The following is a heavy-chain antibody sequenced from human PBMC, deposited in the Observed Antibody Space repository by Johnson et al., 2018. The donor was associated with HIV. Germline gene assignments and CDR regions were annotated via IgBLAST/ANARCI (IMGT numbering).Heavy chain of an antibody. V-gene: IGHV3-53*01. Sequence: GGNTYYPDSVKGRFTISRDKSKNTLYLQMNSLRAEDTAVYYCAAKTLLHAFDIWGQGTMVTVSS. D-gene: IGHD2-15*01. J-gene: IGHJ3*02. CDR3: AAKTLLHAFDI. CDR2: GGNT.